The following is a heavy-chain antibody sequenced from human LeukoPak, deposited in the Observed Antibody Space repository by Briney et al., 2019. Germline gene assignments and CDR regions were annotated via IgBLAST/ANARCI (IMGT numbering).Heavy chain of an antibody. D-gene: IGHD2-21*01. CDR2: IYSGGST. V-gene: IGHV3-53*04. CDR1: GFTVSSNY. J-gene: IGHJ4*02. Sequence: TGGSLRLSCAASGFTVSSNYMSWVRQAPGKGLEWVSVIYSGGSTYYADSVKGRLTISRHNSKNTLYLQMNSLRAEDTAVYYCARDIQPGYFDYWGQGTLVTVSS. CDR3: ARDIQPGYFDY.